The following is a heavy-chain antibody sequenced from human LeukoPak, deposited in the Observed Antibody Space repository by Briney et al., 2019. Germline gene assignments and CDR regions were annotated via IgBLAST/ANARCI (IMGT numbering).Heavy chain of an antibody. Sequence: PSETLSLTCAVSGVPFSNYYWSWVRQSPTKGLEWIGEINHSGYTNYNPSLKSRVTISIDTSKNQFSLMVTSMTAADTGVYYCTRVVAGHPDWDRGTLVTVSS. D-gene: IGHD6-19*01. J-gene: IGHJ4*02. CDR2: INHSGYT. CDR1: GVPFSNYY. V-gene: IGHV4-34*01. CDR3: TRVVAGHPD.